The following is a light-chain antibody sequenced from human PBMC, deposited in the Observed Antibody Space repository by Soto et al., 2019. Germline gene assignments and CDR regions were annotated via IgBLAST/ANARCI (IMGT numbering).Light chain of an antibody. V-gene: IGKV3-20*01. J-gene: IGKJ3*01. CDR2: AAS. Sequence: EIVMTQSPATLSVSPGERATLSCRASQSVSSNLAWYQQKPGQAPRLLIYAASSRATGIPARFSGSGSGTDFTLTISRLEPEDFAVYYCQQYGSSLFSFGPGTKVDIK. CDR3: QQYGSSLFS. CDR1: QSVSSN.